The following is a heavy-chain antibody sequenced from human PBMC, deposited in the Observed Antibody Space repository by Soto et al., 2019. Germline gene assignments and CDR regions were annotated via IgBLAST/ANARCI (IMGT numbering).Heavy chain of an antibody. Sequence: QVQLVQSGAEVKKPGSSVKVSCKTYGVSFNNNGIGWVRQAPGHGLEWMGGVSPPFRTSNYARKFQGRISITADASTGTVNMELSSLTSEDTAQYYCASVLYYGSGSYSPYGMDVWGQGTTVTVSS. CDR2: VSPPFRTS. CDR3: ASVLYYGSGSYSPYGMDV. D-gene: IGHD3-10*01. V-gene: IGHV1-69*01. J-gene: IGHJ6*02. CDR1: GVSFNNNG.